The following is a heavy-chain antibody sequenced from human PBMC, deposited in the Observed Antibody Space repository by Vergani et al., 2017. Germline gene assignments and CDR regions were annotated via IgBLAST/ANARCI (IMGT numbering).Heavy chain of an antibody. CDR1: GDSVSSNSAA. Sequence: QVQLQQSGPGLVKPSQTLLLTCAISGDSVSSNSAAWNWIRQSPSRGLEWLGRTYYRSKWYNDYAVSVKSRITINPDTSKNQFSLKLSSVTAADTAVYYCARGLYYYDSSGYGYWGQGTLVTVSS. J-gene: IGHJ4*02. CDR3: ARGLYYYDSSGYGY. D-gene: IGHD3-22*01. V-gene: IGHV6-1*01. CDR2: TYYRSKWYN.